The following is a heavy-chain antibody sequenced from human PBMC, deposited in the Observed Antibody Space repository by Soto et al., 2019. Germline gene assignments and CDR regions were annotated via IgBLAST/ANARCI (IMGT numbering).Heavy chain of an antibody. V-gene: IGHV3-33*01. D-gene: IGHD3-10*01. CDR1: GFTFSSYG. J-gene: IGHJ6*02. Sequence: QVQLVESGGGVVQPGRSLRLSCAASGFTFSSYGMHWVRQAPGKGLEWVAVIWYDASNKYYADSVKGRFTISRDNSKNTLYLQMNSLRAEDTAVYYCARDTARAMVRIYYGMDVWGQGTTVTVSS. CDR2: IWYDASNK. CDR3: ARDTARAMVRIYYGMDV.